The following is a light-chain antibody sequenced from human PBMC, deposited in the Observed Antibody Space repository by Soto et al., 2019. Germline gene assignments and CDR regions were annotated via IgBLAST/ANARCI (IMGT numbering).Light chain of an antibody. CDR1: SSHIGNNY. CDR3: GTWDSSLSAVV. J-gene: IGLJ2*01. V-gene: IGLV1-51*02. CDR2: ENN. Sequence: QSVLSQPPSVSAAPGQKVTNSCSGSSSHIGNNYVSWYQQLPGTAPKLLIYENNKRPSGIPDRFSGSKSGTSATLGITGLQTGDEADYYCGTWDSSLSAVVFGGGTKVTVL.